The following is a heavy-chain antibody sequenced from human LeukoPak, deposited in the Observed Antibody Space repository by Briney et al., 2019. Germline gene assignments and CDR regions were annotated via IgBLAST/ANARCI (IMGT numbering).Heavy chain of an antibody. CDR1: GGSISSSSYF. V-gene: IGHV4-39*01. D-gene: IGHD5-18*01. Sequence: SETLSLTCTVSGGSISSSSYFWGWIRQPPGKGLEWIGSIYYSGSTYYNPSLKSRVTISVDTSKNQFSLKLSSVTAADTAVYYCARRGGYSYGPYYFDYWGQGTLVTVSS. CDR2: IYYSGST. CDR3: ARRGGYSYGPYYFDY. J-gene: IGHJ4*02.